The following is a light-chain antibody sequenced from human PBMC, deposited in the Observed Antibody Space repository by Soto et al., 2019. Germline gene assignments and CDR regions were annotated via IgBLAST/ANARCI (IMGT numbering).Light chain of an antibody. CDR1: QDISTL. Sequence: DIQMTQSPSSVSASIGDTVTITCRASQDISTLLAWYQQKPGKAPKPLIYGASTLESGVPSRFSGRGSGTDFTLTISSLQPEDFATYFCQQADSFPLTFGGGTKVEMK. J-gene: IGKJ4*01. V-gene: IGKV1D-12*01. CDR2: GAS. CDR3: QQADSFPLT.